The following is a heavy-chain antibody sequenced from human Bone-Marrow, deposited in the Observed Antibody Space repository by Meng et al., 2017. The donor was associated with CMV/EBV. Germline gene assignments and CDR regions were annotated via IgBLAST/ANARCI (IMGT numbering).Heavy chain of an antibody. D-gene: IGHD3-16*01. CDR3: ARDPRGRGGIDV. CDR1: GFTFSSYA. Sequence: GESLKISCAASGFTFSSYAMHWVRQAPGKGLEWVAVISYDGSNKYYADSVKGRFTISRDNAKNSLYLQMNSLRAEDTAVYYCARDPRGRGGIDVWGQGTTVTFSS. V-gene: IGHV3-30-3*01. J-gene: IGHJ6*02. CDR2: ISYDGSNK.